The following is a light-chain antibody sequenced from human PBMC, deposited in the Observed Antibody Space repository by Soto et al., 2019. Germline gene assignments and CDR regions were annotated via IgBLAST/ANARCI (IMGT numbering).Light chain of an antibody. Sequence: AIQMTQSPSSLPASVGDRVIITCRASQDIRNELTWYQQRPGKDPRLLIYAASRLQSGVPSMFSGSGSGTFFTLTISSLQPEDVATYYCLQDADFPRTFGQGTKVDIK. CDR1: QDIRNE. CDR3: LQDADFPRT. J-gene: IGKJ1*01. CDR2: AAS. V-gene: IGKV1-6*01.